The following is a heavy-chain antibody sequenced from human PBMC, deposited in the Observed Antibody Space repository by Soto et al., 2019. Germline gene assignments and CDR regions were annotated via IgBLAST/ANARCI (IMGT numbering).Heavy chain of an antibody. J-gene: IGHJ3*02. Sequence: ASVKVSCKASGYTFTSYAMHWVRQAPGQRLEWMGRINAGNGNTKYSQKFQGRVTITRDTSASTAYMELSSLRSEDTAVYYCAREISYSSSWGDAFDIWGQGTMVTVSS. V-gene: IGHV1-3*01. D-gene: IGHD6-6*01. CDR2: INAGNGNT. CDR1: GYTFTSYA. CDR3: AREISYSSSWGDAFDI.